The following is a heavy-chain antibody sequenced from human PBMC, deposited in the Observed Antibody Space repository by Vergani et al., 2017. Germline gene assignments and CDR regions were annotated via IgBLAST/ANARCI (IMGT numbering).Heavy chain of an antibody. V-gene: IGHV1-69*01. J-gene: IGHJ4*02. D-gene: IGHD4-17*01. CDR2: IIPIFGTA. CDR1: GGTFSSYA. CDR3: AKDLGPRGLDDYGDPLGDCYFYY. Sequence: QVQLVQSGAEVKKPGSSVKVSCKASGGTFSSYAISWVRQAPGQGLEWMGGIIPIFGTANYAQKFQGRVTITADESTSTAYMELSSLRSEDTAVYYCAKDLGPRGLDDYGDPLGDCYFYYWGQGTLVTVSS.